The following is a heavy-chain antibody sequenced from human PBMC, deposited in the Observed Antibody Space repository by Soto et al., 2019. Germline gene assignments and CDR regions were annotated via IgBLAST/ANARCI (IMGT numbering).Heavy chain of an antibody. V-gene: IGHV3-30*18. J-gene: IGHJ6*02. CDR3: AKTIAARHIYYYGMDV. CDR1: GFTFSSYG. D-gene: IGHD6-6*01. Sequence: GGSLRLSCAASGFTFSSYGMHWVRQAPGKGLEWVAVISYDGSNKYYADSVKGRFTISRDNSKNTLYLQMNSLRAEDTAVYYCAKTIAARHIYYYGMDVWGQGTTVTVSS. CDR2: ISYDGSNK.